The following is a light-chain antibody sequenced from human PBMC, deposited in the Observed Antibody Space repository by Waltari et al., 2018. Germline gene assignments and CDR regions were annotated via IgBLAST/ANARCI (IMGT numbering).Light chain of an antibody. CDR1: QSISSD. CDR3: QQSYSTPRT. Sequence: DIQMTQYPSSLSASVGDRVTITCRASQSISSDLNWYQQKPGKAPKLLIYAASSLQSGVPSRFSGSVSGTDFTLTISSLQPEDFATYYCQQSYSTPRTFGQGTKVEIK. J-gene: IGKJ1*01. V-gene: IGKV1-39*01. CDR2: AAS.